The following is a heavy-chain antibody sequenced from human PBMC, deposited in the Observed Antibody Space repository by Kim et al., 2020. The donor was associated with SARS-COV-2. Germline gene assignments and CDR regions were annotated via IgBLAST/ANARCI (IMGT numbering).Heavy chain of an antibody. CDR3: ARWGYYDFWSGYYGWGEGDYYGMDV. CDR2: IYYSGST. D-gene: IGHD3-3*01. V-gene: IGHV4-59*13. CDR1: GGSISSYY. J-gene: IGHJ6*02. Sequence: SETLSLTCTVSGGSISSYYWSWIRQPPGKGLEWIGYIYYSGSTNYNPSLKSRVTISVDTSKNQISLKLSSVTAADTAVYYCARWGYYDFWSGYYGWGEGDYYGMDVWGQGTTVTVSS.